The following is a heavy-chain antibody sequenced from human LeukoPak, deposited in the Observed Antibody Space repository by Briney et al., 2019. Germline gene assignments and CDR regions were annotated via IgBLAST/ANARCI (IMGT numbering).Heavy chain of an antibody. J-gene: IGHJ6*02. CDR1: GFTFSTYA. V-gene: IGHV3-23*01. D-gene: IGHD3-10*01. CDR2: ISGSGGST. Sequence: GGSLRLSCAASGFTFSTYAMSWVRQAPGKGLEWVSTISGSGGSTYYADSVKGRFTISRDNSKNTLYLQMNSLRAEDTAVYYCARVGVDPDYYGMDVWGQGTTVTVSS. CDR3: ARVGVDPDYYGMDV.